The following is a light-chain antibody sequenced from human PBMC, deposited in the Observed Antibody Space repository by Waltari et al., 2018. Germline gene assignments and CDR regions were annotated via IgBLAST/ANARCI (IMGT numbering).Light chain of an antibody. CDR2: AAS. Sequence: EIVMTQSPATLSVSPGERASLSCRASQSVSSNLAGYQQKPGQAPRLLIYAASTRATGIPARFSGSGSGTEFTLSISSLQSEDFAVYYCQQYVNWPPTLTFGGGTKVEIK. J-gene: IGKJ4*01. CDR3: QQYVNWPPTLT. V-gene: IGKV3-15*01. CDR1: QSVSSN.